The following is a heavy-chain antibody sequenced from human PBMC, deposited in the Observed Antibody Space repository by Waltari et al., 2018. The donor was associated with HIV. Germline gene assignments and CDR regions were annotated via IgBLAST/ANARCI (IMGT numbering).Heavy chain of an antibody. CDR3: ARVDRAGTTSGWDVFDI. Sequence: EVQLVESGGGLVRPGGSLRRSCAASGFTVRSHHMGWVRQTPGKGLEYVSVMYSGGTTHYADSVNGRFTISRDSSKSALYLQMNTLRAEDTALYYCARVDRAGTTSGWDVFDIWGQGTMVTVSS. CDR1: GFTVRSHH. D-gene: IGHD1-1*01. CDR2: MYSGGTT. V-gene: IGHV3-66*01. J-gene: IGHJ3*02.